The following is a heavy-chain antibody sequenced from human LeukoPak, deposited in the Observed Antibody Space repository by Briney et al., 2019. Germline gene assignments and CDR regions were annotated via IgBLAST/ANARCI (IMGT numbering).Heavy chain of an antibody. J-gene: IGHJ4*02. CDR3: ARAGYSSGWYYFDY. V-gene: IGHV4-4*07. CDR2: IYTSGST. CDR1: GGSIGSYY. Sequence: SETLSLTCTVSGGSIGSYYWSWIRQPAGKGLEWIGRIYTSGSTNYNPSLKSRVTMSVDTSKNQFSLKLSSVTAADTAVYYCARAGYSSGWYYFDYWGQGTLVTVSS. D-gene: IGHD6-19*01.